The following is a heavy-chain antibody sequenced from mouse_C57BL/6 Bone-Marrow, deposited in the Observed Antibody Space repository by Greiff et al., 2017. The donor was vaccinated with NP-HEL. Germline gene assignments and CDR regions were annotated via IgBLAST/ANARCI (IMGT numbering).Heavy chain of an antibody. CDR1: GFNIKDDY. CDR2: IDPENGDT. V-gene: IGHV14-4*01. Sequence: EVQLHQSGAELVRPGASVKLSCTASGFNIKDDYMHWVKQRPEQGLEWIGWIDPENGDTEYASKFQGKATITADTSSNTAYLQLSSLTSEDTAVYYCTSGNYDAMDYGGQGTSVTVAS. D-gene: IGHD2-1*01. CDR3: TSGNYDAMDY. J-gene: IGHJ4*01.